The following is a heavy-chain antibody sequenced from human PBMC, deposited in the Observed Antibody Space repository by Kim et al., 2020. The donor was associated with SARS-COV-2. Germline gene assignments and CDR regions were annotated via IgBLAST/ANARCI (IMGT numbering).Heavy chain of an antibody. J-gene: IGHJ4*02. CDR2: ISGSGGST. Sequence: GGSLRLSCAASGFTFSSYAMSWVRQAPGKGLEWVSGISGSGGSTYYADSVKGRFTISRDNSKNTLNLQMNSLRAEDTAIYYCAKDVAGVGWFGGYFDYWGQGTLVTVSS. V-gene: IGHV3-23*01. CDR3: AKDVAGVGWFGGYFDY. D-gene: IGHD3-10*01. CDR1: GFTFSSYA.